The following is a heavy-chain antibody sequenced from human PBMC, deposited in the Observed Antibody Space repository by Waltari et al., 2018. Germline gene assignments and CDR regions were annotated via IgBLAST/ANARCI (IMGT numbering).Heavy chain of an antibody. CDR3: ARGVAVGGNTHLDY. V-gene: IGHV4-39*07. CDR2: RYHSGGT. J-gene: IGHJ4*02. D-gene: IGHD6-19*01. CDR1: GDSISSPTYS. Sequence: QLQLQESGPGLVKPSETLSLPCTVSGDSISSPTYSWGWIRQPPGKGLEWIGTRYHSGGTFYSPSLKSRVSISLDTSKSQFSLKLRSVTATDTAVYYCARGVAVGGNTHLDYWGQGALVTVSS.